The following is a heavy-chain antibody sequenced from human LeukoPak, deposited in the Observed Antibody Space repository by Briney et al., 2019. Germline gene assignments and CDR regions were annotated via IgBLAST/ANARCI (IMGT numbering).Heavy chain of an antibody. D-gene: IGHD3-22*01. J-gene: IGHJ4*02. CDR3: AKSATITKLLMVLSDEFYFDS. V-gene: IGHV3-23*01. CDR2: LSGSGTST. Sequence: PGGSLRLSCAVSGFTFSSYAMSWVRQAPGKGLEWVSTLSGSGTSTYYADSVKGRFTISRDNSKNTLYLQMNSLRAEDTAVYYCAKSATITKLLMVLSDEFYFDSWGQGTLVTVSS. CDR1: GFTFSSYA.